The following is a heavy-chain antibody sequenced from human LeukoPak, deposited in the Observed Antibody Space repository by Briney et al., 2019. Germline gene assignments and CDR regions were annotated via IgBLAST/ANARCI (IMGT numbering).Heavy chain of an antibody. CDR1: GFTFSSYS. Sequence: GGSLRLSCAASGFTFSSYSINWVRQAPGKGLEWVSCISTSSDYIYYAASVKGRFTISRDNAKNSLYLQMDSLRAEDTAVYYCAELGITMIGGVWGKGTTVTISS. V-gene: IGHV3-21*01. J-gene: IGHJ6*04. D-gene: IGHD3-10*02. CDR3: AELGITMIGGV. CDR2: ISTSSDYI.